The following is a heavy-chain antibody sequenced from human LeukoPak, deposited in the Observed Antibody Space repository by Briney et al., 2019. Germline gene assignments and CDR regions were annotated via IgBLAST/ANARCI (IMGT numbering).Heavy chain of an antibody. CDR3: ARSGAMDAFDI. D-gene: IGHD2-8*02. CDR1: GGSISSYY. CDR2: IYYSGST. J-gene: IGHJ3*02. V-gene: IGHV4-59*01. Sequence: SETLSLTCTVSGGSISSYYWSWIRQPPGKGLEWIGYIYYSGSTNYNPSLKSRVTISVDTSKNQFSLKLSSVTAADTAVYYCARSGAMDAFDIWGQGTRVTVSS.